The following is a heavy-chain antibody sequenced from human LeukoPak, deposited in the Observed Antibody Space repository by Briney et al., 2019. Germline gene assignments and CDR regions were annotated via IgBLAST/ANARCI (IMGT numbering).Heavy chain of an antibody. J-gene: IGHJ4*02. CDR1: GFTVSSNY. CDR2: IYHSGNT. V-gene: IGHV4-38-2*01. Sequence: NPGGSLRLSCAASGFTVSSNYMSWVRQAPGKGLEWIGSIYHSGNTYYNPSLKSRVTISVDTSKNQFSLKLSSVTAADTAVYYCARADYYDSSGYYFGYWGQGTLVTVSS. D-gene: IGHD3-22*01. CDR3: ARADYYDSSGYYFGY.